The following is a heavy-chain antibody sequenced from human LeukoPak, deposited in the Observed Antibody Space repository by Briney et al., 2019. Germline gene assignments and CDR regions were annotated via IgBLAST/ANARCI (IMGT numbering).Heavy chain of an antibody. Sequence: GGSLRLSCAASGFTFSSYGMHWVRQAPGKGLEWVSYISSSSSTIYYADSVKGRFTISRDNAKNSLYLQMNSLRAEDTAVYYCARDQYRRDIVVVPAFDYWGQGTLVTVSS. V-gene: IGHV3-48*01. CDR1: GFTFSSYG. CDR2: ISSSSSTI. J-gene: IGHJ4*02. D-gene: IGHD2-2*01. CDR3: ARDQYRRDIVVVPAFDY.